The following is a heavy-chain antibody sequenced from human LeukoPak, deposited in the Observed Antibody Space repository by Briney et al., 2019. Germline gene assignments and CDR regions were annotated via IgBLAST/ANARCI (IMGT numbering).Heavy chain of an antibody. V-gene: IGHV1-46*01. Sequence: ASVRVSCKASGYTFTSYYMHWVRQPPGQGLEWMGIINPSGGSTSYAQKFQGRVTMTRDTSTGTVYMELSSLRSDDTAVYYCAIPYGSGSYYYWGQGTLVTVSS. D-gene: IGHD3-10*01. CDR1: GYTFTSYY. CDR2: INPSGGST. CDR3: AIPYGSGSYYY. J-gene: IGHJ4*02.